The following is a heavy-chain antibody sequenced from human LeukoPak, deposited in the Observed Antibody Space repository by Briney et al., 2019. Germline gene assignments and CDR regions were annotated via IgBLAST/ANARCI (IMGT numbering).Heavy chain of an antibody. CDR3: ARRLRAFDI. V-gene: IGHV4-34*01. J-gene: IGHJ3*02. Sequence: SETLSLTCAVYGGSFSGYYWSWIRQPPGKGLEWIGEINHSGSTNYNPSLKSRVTISVDTSKNQFSLKLSSVAAADTAVYYCARRLRAFDIWGQGTMVTVSS. CDR1: GGSFSGYY. CDR2: INHSGST.